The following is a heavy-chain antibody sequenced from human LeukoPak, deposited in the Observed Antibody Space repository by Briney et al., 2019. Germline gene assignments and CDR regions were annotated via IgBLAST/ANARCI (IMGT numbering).Heavy chain of an antibody. CDR2: IYYSGST. CDR3: ASSDYGDFTDY. CDR1: GGSISGYY. J-gene: IGHJ4*02. V-gene: IGHV4-59*01. D-gene: IGHD4-17*01. Sequence: SETLSLTCTVSGGSISGYYWSWIRQPPGKGLEWIGYIYYSGSTNYNPSLKSRVTISVDTSKNQFSLKLSSVTAADTAVYYCASSDYGDFTDYWGQGTLVTVSS.